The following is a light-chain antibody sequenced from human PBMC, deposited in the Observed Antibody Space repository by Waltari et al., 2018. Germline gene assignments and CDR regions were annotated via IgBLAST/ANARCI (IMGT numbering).Light chain of an antibody. Sequence: QSALTQPRSVSGSPGQSVTISCTGTSSDVGGYNYVSWYQQYPGKAPRVVIYDVSKRPSGVPDRFPGSKSGNTASLTISGLQAEDEADYYCCSYAGAYTFVFGTGTKVTVL. J-gene: IGLJ1*01. CDR3: CSYAGAYTFV. CDR1: SSDVGGYNY. V-gene: IGLV2-11*01. CDR2: DVS.